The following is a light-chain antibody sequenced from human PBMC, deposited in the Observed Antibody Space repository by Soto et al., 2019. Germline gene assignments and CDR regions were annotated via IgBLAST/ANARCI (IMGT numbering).Light chain of an antibody. V-gene: IGKV3-15*01. CDR2: GAS. J-gene: IGKJ4*01. Sequence: IVMTQSPATLSVSPGERATLSCRASQSVSSNLAWYQQKPGQAPRILIYGASTRATGIPARFSGSGSGTEFTLTISSLQSEDFAVYYCQQYSNWPPETFGGGTKVEIK. CDR1: QSVSSN. CDR3: QQYSNWPPET.